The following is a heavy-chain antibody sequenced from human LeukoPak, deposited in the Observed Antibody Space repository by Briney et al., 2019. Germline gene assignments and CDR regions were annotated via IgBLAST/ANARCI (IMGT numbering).Heavy chain of an antibody. J-gene: IGHJ5*02. D-gene: IGHD1-26*01. CDR3: ARGFSGSYFKP. Sequence: SETLSPTCTVSGGSISNYYWSWIRQPPGKGLEWIGYIYYSGSTNYNPSPKSRVTISVDTSKNQFSLRLSSVTAADTAVYYCARGFSGSYFKPWGQGTLVSVSS. CDR1: GGSISNYY. V-gene: IGHV4-59*01. CDR2: IYYSGST.